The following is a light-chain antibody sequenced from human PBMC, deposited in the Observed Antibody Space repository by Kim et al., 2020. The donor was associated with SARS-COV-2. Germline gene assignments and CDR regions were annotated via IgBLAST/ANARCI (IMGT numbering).Light chain of an antibody. CDR1: SSDVGGYNY. V-gene: IGLV2-14*01. CDR3: SAYTRSSTWV. CDR2: DVS. J-gene: IGLJ3*02. Sequence: QSALTQPASVSGSPAQSITISCTGTSSDVGGYNYVSWYQQHPGKAPKLMIYDVSKRPSGVFDRFSGSKSGNTASLTISGLQAEDETDYYCSAYTRSSTWVFGGGTQLTVL.